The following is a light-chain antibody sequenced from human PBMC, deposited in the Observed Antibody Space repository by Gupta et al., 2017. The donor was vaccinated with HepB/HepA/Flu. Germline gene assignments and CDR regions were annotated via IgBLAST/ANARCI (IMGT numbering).Light chain of an antibody. CDR2: GAS. Sequence: EIVLKQSPGTPSLSPGERATLSCRASQSVSSNYLAWYQHKPGQAPRLLIYGASSRATGIPDRFSGSGSGTDFTLTINRLEPEDFAVYYCQQYDNSLMYTFGQGTKLEIK. V-gene: IGKV3-20*01. J-gene: IGKJ2*01. CDR3: QQYDNSLMYT. CDR1: QSVSSNY.